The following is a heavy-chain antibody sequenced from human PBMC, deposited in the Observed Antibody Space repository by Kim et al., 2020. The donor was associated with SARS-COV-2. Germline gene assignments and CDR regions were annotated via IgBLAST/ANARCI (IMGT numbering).Heavy chain of an antibody. CDR2: FYDSGGT. V-gene: IGHV4-59*01. Sequence: SETLSLTCTVSGGSTSSYYWTWIRQPPGKGLEWIGNFYDSGGTNYNPSLNGRVTISRDAAKNQIFLKLRSVPAAETAIYYCARDYGSSWFSRFFQYWGQG. D-gene: IGHD6-13*01. CDR3: ARDYGSSWFSRFFQY. J-gene: IGHJ1*01. CDR1: GGSTSSYY.